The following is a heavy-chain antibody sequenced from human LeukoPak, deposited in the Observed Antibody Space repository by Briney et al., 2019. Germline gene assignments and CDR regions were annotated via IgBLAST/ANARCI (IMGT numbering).Heavy chain of an antibody. CDR1: AFTFSSYW. CDR3: ARDVAGRPLGY. Sequence: GGSLRLSCAASAFTFSSYWMSWVRQAPGKGLEWVSYIASSDSTIKYADSVKGRFTISRENAKNSLYLQLNSLRAEDTAVYYCARDVAGRPLGYWGQGTLVTVSS. CDR2: IASSDSTI. J-gene: IGHJ4*02. V-gene: IGHV3-48*04. D-gene: IGHD6-6*01.